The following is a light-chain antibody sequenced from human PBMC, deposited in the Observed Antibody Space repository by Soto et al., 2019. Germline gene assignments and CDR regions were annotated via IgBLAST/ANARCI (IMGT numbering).Light chain of an antibody. Sequence: QSVLTQPPSASGSPGQSVTISCTGTSGDVGKYDFVSWYQQHPGKAPKLLIYDVVHRPAGVPDRFSGSKSANTASLTVSGLQPEDEADYYCSSYTDTDNLLYVFGTGTKVTVL. J-gene: IGLJ1*01. CDR1: SGDVGKYDF. V-gene: IGLV2-8*01. CDR2: DVV. CDR3: SSYTDTDNLLYV.